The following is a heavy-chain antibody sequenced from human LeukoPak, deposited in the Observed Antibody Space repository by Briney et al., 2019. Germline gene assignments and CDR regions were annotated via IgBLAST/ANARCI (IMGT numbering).Heavy chain of an antibody. Sequence: GGSLRLSCAASGFTFSSYWMHWVRQAPGKGLVWVSRINSDGSSISYADSVKGRFTISRDNAKNTLYLQMNSLRVEDTAVYYCAREGRVSGYDFDCWGQGTLVTVSS. CDR1: GFTFSSYW. V-gene: IGHV3-74*03. CDR3: AREGRVSGYDFDC. CDR2: INSDGSSI. J-gene: IGHJ4*02. D-gene: IGHD5-12*01.